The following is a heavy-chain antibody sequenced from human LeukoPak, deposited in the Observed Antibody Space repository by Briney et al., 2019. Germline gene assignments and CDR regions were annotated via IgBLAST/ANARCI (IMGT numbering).Heavy chain of an antibody. CDR3: AREVDSSPTVLYFDY. CDR1: GYTFTSYG. J-gene: IGHJ4*02. D-gene: IGHD4-17*01. Sequence: ASVKVSCKASGYTFTSYGISLVRQDPGQGLEWMGWISAYNGNTNYAQKLQGRVTMTTDTSTSTAYMELRSLRSDDTAVYYCAREVDSSPTVLYFDYWGQGTLVTVSS. CDR2: ISAYNGNT. V-gene: IGHV1-18*01.